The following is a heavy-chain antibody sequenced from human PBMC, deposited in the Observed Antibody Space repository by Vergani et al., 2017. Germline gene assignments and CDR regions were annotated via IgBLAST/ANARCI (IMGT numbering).Heavy chain of an antibody. Sequence: QLQLQESGPGLVKPSETLSLTCTVSGGSISSSSYHWGWIRQPPGKGLEWIGSIYYSGSTYYNPSLKSRVTISVDTSKNQFSLKLSSVTAADTAVYYCARAPREGGRYFDWLGSYYYYYYMDVWGKGTTVTVSS. J-gene: IGHJ6*03. CDR1: GGSISSSSYH. V-gene: IGHV4-39*07. CDR3: ARAPREGGRYFDWLGSYYYYYYMDV. CDR2: IYYSGST. D-gene: IGHD3-9*01.